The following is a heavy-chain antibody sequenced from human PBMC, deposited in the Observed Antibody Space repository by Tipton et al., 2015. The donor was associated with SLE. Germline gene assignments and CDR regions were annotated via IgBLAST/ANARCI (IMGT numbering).Heavy chain of an antibody. CDR2: IYASGST. CDR1: GFTFSDHY. V-gene: IGHV4-4*07. Sequence: SLRLSCAASGFTFSDHYMSWIRHTPAKGLEWIGRIYASGSTNYNPSLKSRLTISVDTSKNQFSLNLSSVTAADTAVYYCARDTRDWFLSESWGQGALVTVSS. CDR3: ARDTRDWFLSES. D-gene: IGHD3-9*01. J-gene: IGHJ4*02.